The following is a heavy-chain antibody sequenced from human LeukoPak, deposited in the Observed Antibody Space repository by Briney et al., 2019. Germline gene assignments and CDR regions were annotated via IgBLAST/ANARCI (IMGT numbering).Heavy chain of an antibody. V-gene: IGHV6-1*01. D-gene: IGHD3-10*01. Sequence: SQTLSLTCAISGDSVSSNSAAWNWIRQSPSRGLEWLGRTYYRSKWYNDYAVSVKSRITINPDTSKNQFSLQLNSVTPEDTAVYYCARRVITMVRGVMFSVQGFPYNWFDPWGQGTLVTVSS. CDR1: GDSVSSNSAA. J-gene: IGHJ5*02. CDR2: TYYRSKWYN. CDR3: ARRVITMVRGVMFSVQGFPYNWFDP.